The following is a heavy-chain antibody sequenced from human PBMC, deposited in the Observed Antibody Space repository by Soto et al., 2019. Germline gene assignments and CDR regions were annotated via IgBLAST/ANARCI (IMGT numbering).Heavy chain of an antibody. J-gene: IGHJ4*02. V-gene: IGHV3-23*01. CDR3: AGAPYDFWSGYRSGSGDY. CDR2: ISGSGCST. D-gene: IGHD3-3*01. CDR1: GFTFSSYA. Sequence: GGSLRLSCAASGFTFSSYAMSWVRQAPGKGLVWFSAISGSGCSTYYADSVKGRFTISRDNSKNTLYLQMNSLRAEDTAVYYCAGAPYDFWSGYRSGSGDYWGQGTLVTVSS.